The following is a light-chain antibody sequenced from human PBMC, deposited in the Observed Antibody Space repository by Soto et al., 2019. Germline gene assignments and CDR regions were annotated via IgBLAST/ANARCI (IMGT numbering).Light chain of an antibody. CDR1: SSDIGGYNY. CDR2: DVS. CDR3: GSYTSSSTLEV. V-gene: IGLV2-14*03. J-gene: IGLJ1*01. Sequence: QLVLTQPASVSGSPGQSITISCTGTSSDIGGYNYVSWYQQHPGKAPKLMIYDVSNRPSGVSNRFSGSKSGNTASLTISGLQAEDEADYYCGSYTSSSTLEVFGTGTKLTVL.